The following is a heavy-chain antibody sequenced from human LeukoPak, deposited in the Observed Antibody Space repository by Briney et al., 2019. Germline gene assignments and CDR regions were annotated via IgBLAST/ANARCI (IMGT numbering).Heavy chain of an antibody. J-gene: IGHJ6*02. CDR3: AKDRSAGGYYYYYGMDV. V-gene: IGHV3-30*18. CDR1: GFTFSSYG. CDR2: ISYDGSNK. Sequence: PGGALRLSCAASGFTFSSYGMHWVRQAPGKGLEGGAVISYDGSNKYYADSVKGRFPISRDNSKNPLYLQMNSLRAEDTAVYYCAKDRSAGGYYYYYGMDVWGQGTTVTVSS. D-gene: IGHD3-16*01.